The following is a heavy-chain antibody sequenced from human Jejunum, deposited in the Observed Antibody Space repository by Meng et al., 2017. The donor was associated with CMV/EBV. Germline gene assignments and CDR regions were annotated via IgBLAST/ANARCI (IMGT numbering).Heavy chain of an antibody. J-gene: IGHJ4*02. Sequence: EGQLLEAGGGLVQPGGSLGLSCAASGFTIITYDMIWVRQAPGKGLEWVSTISASGAGTYYAAPVKGRFTISRDSSKNTLYLQMNSLRAEDTAVYYCAREGTTLVTYDYWGQGTLVTVSS. D-gene: IGHD5-18*01. CDR3: AREGTTLVTYDY. CDR2: ISASGAGT. CDR1: GFTIITYD. V-gene: IGHV3-23*01.